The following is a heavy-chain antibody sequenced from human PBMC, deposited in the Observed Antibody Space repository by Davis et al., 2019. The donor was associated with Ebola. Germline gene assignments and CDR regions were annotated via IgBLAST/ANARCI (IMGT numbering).Heavy chain of an antibody. Sequence: ASVKVSCKVSGYTLTELPVHWVRQAPGKGLEWMGGFEPEDGETVYAQRLQGRVTMTEDTSTDTAYMELSSLRSEDTAVYYCATKGVSRQLPDYYYYGLDVWGQGTTVTVSS. CDR3: ATKGVSRQLPDYYYYGLDV. CDR1: GYTLTELP. D-gene: IGHD1-1*01. J-gene: IGHJ6*02. CDR2: FEPEDGET. V-gene: IGHV1-24*01.